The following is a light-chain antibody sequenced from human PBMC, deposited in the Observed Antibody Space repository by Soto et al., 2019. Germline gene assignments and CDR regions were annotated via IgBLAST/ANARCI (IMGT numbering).Light chain of an antibody. CDR2: GNS. V-gene: IGLV1-40*01. CDR3: QSYDSNLDARYV. Sequence: QALRTLPPCVSGAPGRRFTISCSRSISHILAGSDVHWYQHRPGTAPKLLIFGNSNRPSGVPVPDRFSGSKSRTSASLAITGLQAEDEGDYYCQSYDSNLDARYVFGTGTKVTVL. CDR1: ISHILAGSD. J-gene: IGLJ1*01.